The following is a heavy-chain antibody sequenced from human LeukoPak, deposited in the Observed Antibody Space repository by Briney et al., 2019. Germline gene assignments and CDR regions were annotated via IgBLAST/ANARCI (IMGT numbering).Heavy chain of an antibody. CDR2: IYYSGST. CDR3: ARASPRYYYDSSGYSRYYYYMDV. Sequence: SETLSLTCTVSGGSISSYYWSWIRQPPGKGLEWIGYIYYSGSTNYNPSLKSRVTISVDTSKNQFSLKLSSVTAADTAVYYCARASPRYYYDSSGYSRYYYYMDVWGKGTTVTVSS. CDR1: GGSISSYY. J-gene: IGHJ6*03. D-gene: IGHD3-22*01. V-gene: IGHV4-59*01.